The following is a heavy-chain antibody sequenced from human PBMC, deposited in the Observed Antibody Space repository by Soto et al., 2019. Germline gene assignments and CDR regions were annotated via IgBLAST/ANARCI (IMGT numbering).Heavy chain of an antibody. CDR3: AKGHPTDDYHGSGSIFYYYYAMDV. Sequence: QVLLVESGGGVVQPGRSLRLSCAASGFIFSSYGVHWVRQAPGKGLEWVAVMSYDRSNKYYADSVKGRFTISRDNSKNTLYLHMNSLRTEDTAIYYCAKGHPTDDYHGSGSIFYYYYAMDVWGQGTTVTVSS. CDR1: GFIFSSYG. V-gene: IGHV3-30*18. CDR2: MSYDRSNK. D-gene: IGHD3-10*01. J-gene: IGHJ6*02.